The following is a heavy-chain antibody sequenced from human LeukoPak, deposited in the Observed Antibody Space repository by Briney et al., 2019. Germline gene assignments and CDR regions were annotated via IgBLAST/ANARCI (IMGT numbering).Heavy chain of an antibody. J-gene: IGHJ4*02. V-gene: IGHV3-30*18. CDR3: AKDRYGSGANYFDY. CDR1: GFTFSSYS. D-gene: IGHD3-10*01. CDR2: ISYDGNNK. Sequence: GGSLRLSCAASGFTFSSYSMNWVRQAPGKGLDWVAVISYDGNNKYYADSVKGRFTISRDNSKNTLYLQMSSLTAEDTAVYYCAKDRYGSGANYFDYWGQGTLVTVSS.